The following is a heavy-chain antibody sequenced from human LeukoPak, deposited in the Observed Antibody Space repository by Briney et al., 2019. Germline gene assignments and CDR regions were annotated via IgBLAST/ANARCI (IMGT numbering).Heavy chain of an antibody. D-gene: IGHD1-26*01. Sequence: PGGSLRLSYAASGFTFSSYWMSWVRQAPGKGLEWVANIKQDGSEKYYVDSVKGRFTISRDNAKNSLYLQMNSLRAEDTAVYYCARRIEGRGGIYYYYYMDVWGKGTTVTVSS. J-gene: IGHJ6*03. CDR3: ARRIEGRGGIYYYYYMDV. CDR2: IKQDGSEK. CDR1: GFTFSSYW. V-gene: IGHV3-7*01.